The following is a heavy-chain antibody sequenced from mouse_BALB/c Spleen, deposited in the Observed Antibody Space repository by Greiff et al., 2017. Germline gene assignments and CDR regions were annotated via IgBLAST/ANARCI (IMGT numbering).Heavy chain of an antibody. CDR3: ARGTGYQFAY. Sequence: ESGPGLVKPSQSLSLTCTVTGYSITSDYAWNWIRQFPGNKLEWMGYISYSGSTSYNPSLKSRISITRDTSKNQFFLQLNSVTTEDTATYYCARGTGYQFAYWGQGTLVTVSA. D-gene: IGHD2-2*01. V-gene: IGHV3-2*02. CDR1: GYSITSDYA. CDR2: ISYSGST. J-gene: IGHJ3*01.